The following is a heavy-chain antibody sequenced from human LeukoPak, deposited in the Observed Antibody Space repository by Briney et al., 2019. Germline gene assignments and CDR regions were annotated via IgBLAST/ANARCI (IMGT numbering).Heavy chain of an antibody. CDR1: GGSISSYY. V-gene: IGHV4-4*07. J-gene: IGHJ5*02. D-gene: IGHD6-13*01. CDR3: ARDKSSSWHNWFDP. Sequence: SETLSLTCTASGGSISSYYWSWIRQPAGKGLEWIGRIYSSGSTNYNPSLKSRVTMSVDTSKNQFSLKLNSVTAADTAVYYCARDKSSSWHNWFDPWGQGTLVTVSS. CDR2: IYSSGST.